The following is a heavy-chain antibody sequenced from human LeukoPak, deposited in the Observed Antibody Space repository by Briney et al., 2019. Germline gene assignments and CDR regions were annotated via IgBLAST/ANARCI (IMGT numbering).Heavy chain of an antibody. D-gene: IGHD3-3*01. CDR3: AKSDDFWSGYLSGY. V-gene: IGHV3-33*06. J-gene: IGHJ4*02. Sequence: GGSLRLSCAASGFTFSSYGMHWVRQAPGKGLEWAAVIWYDGSNKYYADSVKGRFTISRDNSKNTLYLQMNSLRAEDTAVYYCAKSDDFWSGYLSGYWGQGTLVTVSS. CDR1: GFTFSSYG. CDR2: IWYDGSNK.